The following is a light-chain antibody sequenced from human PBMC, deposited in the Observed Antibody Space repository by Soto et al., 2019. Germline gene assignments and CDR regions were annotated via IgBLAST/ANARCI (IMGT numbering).Light chain of an antibody. V-gene: IGKV3-20*01. CDR2: GAS. CDR3: QQYGSSPMYT. Sequence: EIVLTQSPGTLSLSPGERATLSCRASQSVSSSYLAWYQQKPGQAPRLLIYGASSRATGIPDRFSGSGSGTDFTLTSSRLEPEDLAVYYCQQYGSSPMYTFGQGTKLEIK. CDR1: QSVSSSY. J-gene: IGKJ2*01.